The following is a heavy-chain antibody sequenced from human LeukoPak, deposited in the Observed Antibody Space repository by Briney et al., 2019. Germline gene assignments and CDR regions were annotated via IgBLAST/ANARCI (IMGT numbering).Heavy chain of an antibody. D-gene: IGHD2-21*01. J-gene: IGHJ3*02. V-gene: IGHV1-2*02. Sequence: ASVKVSCKASGYTFTGYYMHWVRQAPGQGLEWMGWINPNRGGTNFAQKFQGRVTMTRDTSVSTAYMELSRLRSDDTAVYYCARGDGIASMMTDSNDAYDIWGQGTMVTVSS. CDR1: GYTFTGYY. CDR2: INPNRGGT. CDR3: ARGDGIASMMTDSNDAYDI.